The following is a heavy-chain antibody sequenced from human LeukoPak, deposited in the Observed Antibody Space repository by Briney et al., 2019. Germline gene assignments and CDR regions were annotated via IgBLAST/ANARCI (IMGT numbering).Heavy chain of an antibody. D-gene: IGHD1-7*01. CDR1: GGTFSSYT. CDR2: IIPILGIA. CDR3: ARDDGITGTTYDY. Sequence: SVKVSCKASGGTFSSYTISWVRQAPGQGLEWMGRIIPILGIANYAQKFQGRVTITADKSTSTAYMELSSLRSEDTAVYYCARDDGITGTTYDYWGQGTLVTVFS. J-gene: IGHJ4*02. V-gene: IGHV1-69*04.